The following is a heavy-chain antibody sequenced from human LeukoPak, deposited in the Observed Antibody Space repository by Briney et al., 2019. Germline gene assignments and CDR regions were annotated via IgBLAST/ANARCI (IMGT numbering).Heavy chain of an antibody. CDR2: ISSSGSTI. D-gene: IGHD3-10*01. CDR1: GFTFSSYA. V-gene: IGHV3-48*04. Sequence: PGGSLRLSCAASGFTFSSYAMSWVRQAPGKGLEWVSYISSSGSTIYYADSVKGRFTISRDNAKNSLYLQMNSLRAEDTALYYCAKDKIYGGFGGLYFDPWGQGTLVTVSS. CDR3: AKDKIYGGFGGLYFDP. J-gene: IGHJ5*02.